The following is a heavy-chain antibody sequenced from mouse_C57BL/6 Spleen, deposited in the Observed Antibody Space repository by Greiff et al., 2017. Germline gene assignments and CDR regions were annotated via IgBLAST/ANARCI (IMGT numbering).Heavy chain of an antibody. D-gene: IGHD1-1*01. CDR2: IYPGNSDT. V-gene: IGHV1-5*01. CDR3: TREITTVVAPYFDV. CDR1: GYTFTSYW. Sequence: VQLQQSGTVLARPGASVKMSCKTSGYTFTSYWMHWVKQRPGQGLEWIGAIYPGNSDTSYNQKFKGKAKLTAVTSASTAYMELSSLTNEDSAVYYCTREITTVVAPYFDVWGTGTTVTVSS. J-gene: IGHJ1*03.